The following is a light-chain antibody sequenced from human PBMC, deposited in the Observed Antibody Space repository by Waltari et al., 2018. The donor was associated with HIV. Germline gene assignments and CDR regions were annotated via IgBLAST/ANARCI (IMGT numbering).Light chain of an antibody. CDR2: DIS. CDR1: QSFTNKY. Sequence: EVVLTQSPATLSLSPGDTATLSCGASQSFTNKYLAWFQQKPGLAPRLLIYDISSRATDIPDRFSGSGSGTDFTLTISRLEPEDFAVYYCHQYGSSPPFTFGGGTEVESK. V-gene: IGKV3D-20*01. J-gene: IGKJ4*01. CDR3: HQYGSSPPFT.